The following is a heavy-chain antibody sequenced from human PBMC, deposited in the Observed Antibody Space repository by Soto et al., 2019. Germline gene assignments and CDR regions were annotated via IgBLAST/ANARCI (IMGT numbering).Heavy chain of an antibody. D-gene: IGHD1-26*01. Sequence: EVQLVESGGGLVKPGGSLRLSCAASRFTLSSYSMNWVRQAPGKGLEWVSSISTSPTYIYYADLVKARFTISRDNAQNSLSMKMNSLRADDTAVYYCARWVHQWGAFDIWGQGTMVTVSS. CDR3: ARWVHQWGAFDI. CDR1: RFTLSSYS. J-gene: IGHJ3*02. CDR2: ISTSPTYI. V-gene: IGHV3-21*01.